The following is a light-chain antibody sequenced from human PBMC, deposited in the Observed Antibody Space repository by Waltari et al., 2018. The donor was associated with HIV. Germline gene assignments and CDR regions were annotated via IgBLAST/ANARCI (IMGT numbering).Light chain of an antibody. CDR3: QGWDSSAPI. CDR1: SHNVGNQG. V-gene: IGLV10-54*04. CDR2: RNN. J-gene: IGLJ2*01. Sequence: QAGLTQPPSVSKDLRQTATLTCTGNSHNVGNQGATWLQHHQGHPPNLLSNRNNNRTSGVPGGVSASRSRNTASLTSTGLQAMDEDDYSCQGWDSSAPIFGGGTNLSVL.